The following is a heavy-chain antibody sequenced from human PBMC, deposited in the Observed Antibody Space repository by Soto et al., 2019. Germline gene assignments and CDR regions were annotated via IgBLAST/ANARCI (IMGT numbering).Heavy chain of an antibody. J-gene: IGHJ4*02. V-gene: IGHV1-8*01. CDR3: ARGRLDDFWSGYYTRGSRGFDY. CDR1: GYTFTSYD. Sequence: KVSCKASGYTFTSYDINWVRQATGQGLEWMGWMNPNSGNTGYAQKFQGRVTMTRNTSISTAYMELSSLRSEDTAVYYCARGRLDDFWSGYYTRGSRGFDYWGQGTLVTVSS. D-gene: IGHD3-3*01. CDR2: MNPNSGNT.